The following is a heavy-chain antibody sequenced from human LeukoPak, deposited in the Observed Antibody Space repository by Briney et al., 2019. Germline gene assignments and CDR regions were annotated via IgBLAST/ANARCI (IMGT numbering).Heavy chain of an antibody. CDR3: ARWNCGGDCYHDGFDI. CDR1: GGSFSGYY. Sequence: SETLSLTCAVYGGSFSGYYWSWIRQPPGKGLEWIGEINHSGSTNYNPSLKSRVTISVDTSKNQFSLKLSSVTAADTAVYYCARWNCGGDCYHDGFDIWGQGTMVTVSS. D-gene: IGHD2-21*02. CDR2: INHSGST. V-gene: IGHV4-34*01. J-gene: IGHJ3*02.